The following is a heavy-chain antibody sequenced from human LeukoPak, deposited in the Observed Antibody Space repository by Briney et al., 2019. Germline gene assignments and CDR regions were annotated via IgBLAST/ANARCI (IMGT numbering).Heavy chain of an antibody. CDR2: TKSKTDDGTT. V-gene: IGHV3-15*01. Sequence: RGSLRLSCAASGFTFSNAWMSWVRQAPGKGLEWVGRTKSKTDDGTTDYAAPVKGRFTISRDDSKNTLYLQMNSLKTDDTAVYYCVTDTKLDYFDYWGQGTPVTVSS. CDR3: VTDTKLDYFDY. J-gene: IGHJ4*02. CDR1: GFTFSNAW. D-gene: IGHD2-8*01.